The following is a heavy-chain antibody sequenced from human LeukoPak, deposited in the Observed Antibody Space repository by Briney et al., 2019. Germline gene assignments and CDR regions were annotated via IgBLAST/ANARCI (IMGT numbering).Heavy chain of an antibody. Sequence: GGSLRLSCAASGFTFSSYAMHWVRQAPGKGLEWVAVISYDGSNKYYADSVKGRFTISRDNSKNTLYLQMNSLRAEDTAVYYCAKENPGVWGSWGALDYWGQGTLVTVSS. CDR1: GFTFSSYA. CDR3: AKENPGVWGSWGALDY. V-gene: IGHV3-30-3*01. J-gene: IGHJ4*02. D-gene: IGHD3-16*01. CDR2: ISYDGSNK.